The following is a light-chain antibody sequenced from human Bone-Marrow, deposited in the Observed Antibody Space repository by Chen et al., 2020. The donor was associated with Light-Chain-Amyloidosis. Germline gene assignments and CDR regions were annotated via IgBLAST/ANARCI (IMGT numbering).Light chain of an antibody. V-gene: IGLV3-21*02. Sequence: SYVLTQPSSVSVAPGQTATIACGGNNIGSTSVHWYQQTPGQAPLLVVYDDSDRPSGIPERLSGSNSGNTATLTITGLQSDDEADYYCQSYDSSLSGSVFGTGTKVTVL. CDR3: QSYDSSLSGSV. CDR2: DDS. CDR1: NIGSTS. J-gene: IGLJ1*01.